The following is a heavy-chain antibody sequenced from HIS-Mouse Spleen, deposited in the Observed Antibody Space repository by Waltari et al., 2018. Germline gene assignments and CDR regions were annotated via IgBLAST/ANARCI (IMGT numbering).Heavy chain of an antibody. CDR3: AKEHIAVAGTGYFQH. CDR1: GFTFSSYG. D-gene: IGHD6-19*01. CDR2: IWYEGRNK. Sequence: QVQLVESGGGVVQPGRYLRLSCAASGFTFSSYGMHWVRPGLGNGLSGGLVIWYEGRNKDYADSVKGRVTIDRDNSKNKLYLQMNSLRAEDTAVYYCAKEHIAVAGTGYFQHWGQGTLVTVSS. J-gene: IGHJ1*01. V-gene: IGHV3-33*06.